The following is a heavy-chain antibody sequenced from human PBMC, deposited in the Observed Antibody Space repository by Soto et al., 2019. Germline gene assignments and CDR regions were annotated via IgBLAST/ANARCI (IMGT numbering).Heavy chain of an antibody. CDR2: ISGSGGST. D-gene: IGHD2-2*01. CDR1: GFTFSSYA. V-gene: IGHV3-23*01. CDR3: AKDQGYCSSTSCLIQEDAFDI. J-gene: IGHJ3*02. Sequence: GGSLRLSCAASGFTFSSYAMSWVRQAPGKGLEWVSAISGSGGSTYYADSVKGRFTISRDNSKNTLYLQMNSLRAEDTAVYYCAKDQGYCSSTSCLIQEDAFDIWGQGTMVTVSS.